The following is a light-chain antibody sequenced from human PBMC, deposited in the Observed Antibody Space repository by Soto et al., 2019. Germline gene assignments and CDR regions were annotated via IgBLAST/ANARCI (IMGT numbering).Light chain of an antibody. CDR1: SSDAGGYNY. CDR2: DVS. V-gene: IGLV2-14*01. J-gene: IGLJ1*01. Sequence: QSVLTHPASVSGSPGQSITISCNGPSSDAGGYNYVSWYQQHPGKAPKRMIYDVSNRPSGVSNRFSGSKSGNTASLTISALQAEDYADYYCSSYTGSSTYVFGPGTKVTVL. CDR3: SSYTGSSTYV.